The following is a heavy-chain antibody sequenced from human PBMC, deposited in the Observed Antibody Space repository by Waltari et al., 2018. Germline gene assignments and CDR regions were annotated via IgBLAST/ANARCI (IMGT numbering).Heavy chain of an antibody. Sequence: EVQLVESGGGLVQPGGSLRLSCAVSGFTFSSLWMSWFRQAPGKGLEWVDNIKQDGSERYYVDSVKVRFTISRDNAKNSLYLQMNSLTTEDTAVYYCAGGGGFLCDIWGQGTLVTVSS. CDR1: GFTFSSLW. CDR3: AGGGGFLCDI. V-gene: IGHV3-7*01. CDR2: IKQDGSER. D-gene: IGHD3-3*01. J-gene: IGHJ3*02.